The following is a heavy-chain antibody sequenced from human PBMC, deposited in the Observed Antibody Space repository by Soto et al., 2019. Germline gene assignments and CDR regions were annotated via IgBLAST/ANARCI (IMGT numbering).Heavy chain of an antibody. CDR2: IYYSGST. CDR3: ARERGSGIFDS. D-gene: IGHD3-10*01. Sequence: QVQLQESGPGLVKPSQTLSLTCTVSGGSISSGGYYWSWIRQHPGKGLEWIGYIYYSGSTYYNPPVKSRVSISVDTAKNQVSLKLSSVPAADTAVYYCARERGSGIFDSWGQGTLVIVAS. CDR1: GGSISSGGYY. J-gene: IGHJ5*01. V-gene: IGHV4-31*03.